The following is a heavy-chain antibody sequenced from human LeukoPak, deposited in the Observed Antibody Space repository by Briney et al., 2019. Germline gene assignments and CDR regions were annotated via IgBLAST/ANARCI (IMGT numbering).Heavy chain of an antibody. CDR2: ISYDGSNK. Sequence: PGGSLRLSCAASGFTFSSYGMHRVRQAPGKGLEWVAVISYDGSNKYYADSVKGRFTISRDNSKNTLYLQMNSLRAEDTAVYYCAKGSRTPPLGYSSSRTPPDYWGQGTLVTVSS. CDR1: GFTFSSYG. V-gene: IGHV3-30*18. D-gene: IGHD6-13*01. CDR3: AKGSRTPPLGYSSSRTPPDY. J-gene: IGHJ4*02.